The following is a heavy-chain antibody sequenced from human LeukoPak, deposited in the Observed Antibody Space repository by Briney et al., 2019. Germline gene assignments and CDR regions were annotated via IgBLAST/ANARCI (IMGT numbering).Heavy chain of an antibody. CDR2: IKQDGSEK. V-gene: IGHV3-7*01. CDR1: GFTFSSYE. CDR3: ARVGEAAASRKRFDA. Sequence: GGSLTLSCAASGFTFSSYEMNWVRQPPGKGLEWVANIKQDGSEKYYVDSVKGRFTISRDNAKNSLYLQMNCLRAEDMAVYYCARVGEAAASRKRFDAWGQGTLVTVSS. D-gene: IGHD6-13*01. J-gene: IGHJ5*02.